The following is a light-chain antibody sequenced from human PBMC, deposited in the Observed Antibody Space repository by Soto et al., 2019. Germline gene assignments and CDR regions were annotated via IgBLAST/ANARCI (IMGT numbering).Light chain of an antibody. V-gene: IGLV2-8*01. CDR3: SSYAGSDNLYV. Sequence: QSALTQPPSASGSPGQSVTISCTGTSSDVGGYDYVSWYQQHPGKAPKVMIYEVSKRPSGVPDRFSGSKSGNTASLTVSGLQAEDEADYYCSSYAGSDNLYVFGTGTQLTVL. CDR1: SSDVGGYDY. CDR2: EVS. J-gene: IGLJ1*01.